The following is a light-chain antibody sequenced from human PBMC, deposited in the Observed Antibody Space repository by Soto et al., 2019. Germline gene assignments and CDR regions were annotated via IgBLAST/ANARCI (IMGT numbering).Light chain of an antibody. J-gene: IGKJ2*01. CDR3: QQYNNWPPYT. V-gene: IGKV3-15*01. CDR1: QSVSSY. Sequence: EIVMTQSPATLSVSPGERATLSCRASQSVSSYLAWYQQKPGQAPRLLIHGASTRATGIPARFSGSGSGTEFTLTISGLQSEDFAVYYCQQYNNWPPYTFGQGTKLEIK. CDR2: GAS.